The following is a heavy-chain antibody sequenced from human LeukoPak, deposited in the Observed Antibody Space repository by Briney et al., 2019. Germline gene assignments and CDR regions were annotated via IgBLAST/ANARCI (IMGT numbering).Heavy chain of an antibody. D-gene: IGHD3-10*01. CDR1: RYTFTSYD. CDR2: MNPNTGRT. CDR3: ARLSQTPDYYTLGGYYYLGY. J-gene: IGHJ4*02. V-gene: IGHV1-8*01. Sequence: GASVKVSCKASRYTFTSYDINWVREAAGHGLEWMGWMNPNTGRTGYAQKFQGRITMTRDTSINTAYMELTNPRSEDTAIYYCARLSQTPDYYTLGGYYYLGYWGQGTPVTVSS.